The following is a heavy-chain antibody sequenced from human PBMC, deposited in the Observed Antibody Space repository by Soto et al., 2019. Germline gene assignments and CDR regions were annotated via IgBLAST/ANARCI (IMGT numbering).Heavy chain of an antibody. V-gene: IGHV4-4*07. J-gene: IGHJ5*02. CDR1: GASISGFY. CDR3: VRDGTKTLRDWFDP. CDR2: IYATGTT. D-gene: IGHD1-1*01. Sequence: SETLSLTCTVSGASISGFYWSWIRKSAGKGLEWIGRIYATGTTDYNPSLKSRVMVSVDTSKKQFSLKLRSVTAADTAVYYCVRDGTKTLRDWFDPWGQGISVTVSS.